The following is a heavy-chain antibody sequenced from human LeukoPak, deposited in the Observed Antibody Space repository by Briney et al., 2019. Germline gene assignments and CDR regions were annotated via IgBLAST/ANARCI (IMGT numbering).Heavy chain of an antibody. V-gene: IGHV3-30-3*01. Sequence: GGSLRLSCAASGFTFSSYAMHWVRQAPGKGLEWVAVISYDGSNKYYADSVKGRFTISRDNSKNTLYLQMNSLRAEDTAVYYCARNGGIVGASFDYWGQGTLVTVSS. J-gene: IGHJ4*02. CDR3: ARNGGIVGASFDY. D-gene: IGHD1-26*01. CDR1: GFTFSSYA. CDR2: ISYDGSNK.